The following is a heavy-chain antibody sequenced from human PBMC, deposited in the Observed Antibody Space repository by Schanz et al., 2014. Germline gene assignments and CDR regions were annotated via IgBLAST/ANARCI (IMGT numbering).Heavy chain of an antibody. Sequence: QVQLQESGPGLVKPSGTLSLTCTISRGSIGSTNWWSWVRQPPGKGLEWIGEVHPSGTTNYNPSLSYRVTMSVDASKNQFSRKRSSVTAADTAVYYCARDRGMTTSDYYYGMDVWGQGTTVTVSS. D-gene: IGHD4-17*01. CDR1: RGSIGSTNW. CDR3: ARDRGMTTSDYYYGMDV. V-gene: IGHV4-4*02. J-gene: IGHJ6*02. CDR2: VHPSGTT.